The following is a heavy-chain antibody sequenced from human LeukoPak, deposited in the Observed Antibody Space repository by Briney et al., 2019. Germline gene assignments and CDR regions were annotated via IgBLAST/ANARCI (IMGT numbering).Heavy chain of an antibody. CDR3: ARDIAAAGNDAFDI. Sequence: TVKVSCKSSGYTFTSYGISWVRQAPGQGLEWMGWISAYNGNTNYAQRLQGRVTMTTDTSTSTAYMELRSLRSDDTAVYYCARDIAAAGNDAFDIWGQGTLVTVSS. V-gene: IGHV1-18*01. CDR2: ISAYNGNT. CDR1: GYTFTSYG. D-gene: IGHD6-13*01. J-gene: IGHJ3*02.